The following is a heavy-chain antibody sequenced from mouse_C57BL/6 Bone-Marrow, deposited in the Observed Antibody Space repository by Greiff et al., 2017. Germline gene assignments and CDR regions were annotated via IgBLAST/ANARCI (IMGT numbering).Heavy chain of an antibody. Sequence: EVQRVESGPGLVKPSQSLSLTCSVTGYSITSGYYWNWIRQFPGNKLEWMGYISYDGSNNYNPSLKNRISITRDTSKNQFFLKLNSVTTEDTATYYCARGYYGAYWGQGTLVTVSA. CDR1: GYSITSGYY. V-gene: IGHV3-6*01. J-gene: IGHJ3*01. CDR3: ARGYYGAY. CDR2: ISYDGSN. D-gene: IGHD1-1*01.